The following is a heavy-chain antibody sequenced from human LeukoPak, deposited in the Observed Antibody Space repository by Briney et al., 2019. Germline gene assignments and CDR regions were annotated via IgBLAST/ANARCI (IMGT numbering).Heavy chain of an antibody. V-gene: IGHV4-61*01. CDR2: IYYSGST. CDR1: GGSISSSSYY. CDR3: ARDNVGSGSYFSYYYGMDV. D-gene: IGHD1-26*01. Sequence: NPSETLSLTCTVSGGSISSSSYYWGWIRQSPGKGLEWIGYIYYSGSTNYNPSLKSRVTISVDTSKNQFSLKLSSVTAADTAVYYCARDNVGSGSYFSYYYGMDVWGQGTTVTVSS. J-gene: IGHJ6*02.